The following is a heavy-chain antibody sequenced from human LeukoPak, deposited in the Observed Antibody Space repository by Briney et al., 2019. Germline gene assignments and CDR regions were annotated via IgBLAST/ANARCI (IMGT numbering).Heavy chain of an antibody. Sequence: GGSLRLSCAASEFTFSSYNMNWVRQAPGKGLEWVSSITSSSSYIYYADSVKGRFTISRDNAKNSLYLQINSLRAEDTAVYYCARNPYSGRYGDYYYYYMDVWGKGTTVTISS. CDR3: ARNPYSGRYGDYYYYYMDV. V-gene: IGHV3-21*01. CDR2: ITSSSSYI. CDR1: EFTFSSYN. J-gene: IGHJ6*03. D-gene: IGHD1-26*01.